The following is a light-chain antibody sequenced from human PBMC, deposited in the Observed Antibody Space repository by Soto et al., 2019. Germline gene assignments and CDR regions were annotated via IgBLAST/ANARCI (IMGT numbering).Light chain of an antibody. CDR3: TSYTTSTTRV. V-gene: IGLV2-14*01. CDR1: NNDVGGFQY. Sequence: QSALTQPASVSGSPGQSITISCIGTNNDVGGFQYVSWYQHRPGNAPKLMIYEVSNRPSGVSDRFSGSKSGNTASLTISGLHAEDEADYYCTSYTTSTTRVFGGGTTLTVL. J-gene: IGLJ3*02. CDR2: EVS.